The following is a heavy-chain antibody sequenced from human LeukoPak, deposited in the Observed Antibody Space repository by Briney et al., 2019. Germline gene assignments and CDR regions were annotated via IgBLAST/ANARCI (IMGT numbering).Heavy chain of an antibody. V-gene: IGHV3-23*01. J-gene: IGHJ4*02. CDR2: ISGSGGST. CDR3: AKDQITIFGVVTPYYFDY. CDR1: GFTFSNAW. D-gene: IGHD3-3*01. Sequence: GGSLRLSCAASGFTFSNAWMSWVRQAPGKGLEWVSAISGSGGSTYYADSVKGRFTISRDNSKNTLYLQMNSLRAEDTAVYYCAKDQITIFGVVTPYYFDYWGQGTLVTVSS.